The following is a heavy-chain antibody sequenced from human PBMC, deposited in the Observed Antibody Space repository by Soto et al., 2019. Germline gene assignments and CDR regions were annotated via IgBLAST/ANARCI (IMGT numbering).Heavy chain of an antibody. D-gene: IGHD2-15*01. Sequence: GSLRLSCAASGFTFSSYSMNWVRQAPGKGLEWVSSISSSSSYIYYADSVKGRFTISRDNAKNSLYLQMNSLRAEDTAVYYCARAGRYCSGGSCYSRYYYYGMDVWGQGTTVTVSS. CDR3: ARAGRYCSGGSCYSRYYYYGMDV. J-gene: IGHJ6*02. CDR2: ISSSSSYI. V-gene: IGHV3-21*01. CDR1: GFTFSSYS.